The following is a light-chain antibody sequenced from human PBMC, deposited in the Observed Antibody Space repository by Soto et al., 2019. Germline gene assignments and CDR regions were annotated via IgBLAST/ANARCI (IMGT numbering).Light chain of an antibody. CDR2: DAS. CDR3: HQCSNWPPMYT. CDR1: QSVSSY. Sequence: EIVLTQSPATLSLSPGERATLSCRASQSVSSYLAWYQQKPGQAPRLLIYDASNRATGIPVRFSGSGSGTDFTLTISSLEPEDFAIYYCHQCSNWPPMYTFGQGTKLQIK. J-gene: IGKJ2*01. V-gene: IGKV3-11*01.